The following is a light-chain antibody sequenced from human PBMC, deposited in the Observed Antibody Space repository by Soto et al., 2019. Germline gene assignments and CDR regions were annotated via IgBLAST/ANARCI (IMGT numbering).Light chain of an antibody. CDR1: SSNIGSNT. Sequence: QSVLTQPPSASGTPGQRVTISCSGSSSNIGSNTVNWYQQLPGTAPKLLIYSNNHPPSGVPDRFSGSKSGTSASLAISGLQSEDEADYYCAAWDDSRNGVVFGGGTKLTVL. J-gene: IGLJ2*01. CDR3: AAWDDSRNGVV. V-gene: IGLV1-44*01. CDR2: SNN.